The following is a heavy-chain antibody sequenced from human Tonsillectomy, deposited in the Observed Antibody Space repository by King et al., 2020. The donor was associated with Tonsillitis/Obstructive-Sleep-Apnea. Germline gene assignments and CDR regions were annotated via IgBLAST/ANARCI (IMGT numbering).Heavy chain of an antibody. Sequence: QLQESGPGLVKPSETLSLTCTVSGGSISSYYWSWIRQPPGKGLEWIGYIYYSGSTNYNPSLKSRVTISVDTSKNQFSLKLSSVTAADTAVYYCAREGDGSGWGRGHMDVWGQGTTVTVSS. J-gene: IGHJ6*02. CDR1: GGSISSYY. D-gene: IGHD6-19*01. V-gene: IGHV4-59*01. CDR3: AREGDGSGWGRGHMDV. CDR2: IYYSGST.